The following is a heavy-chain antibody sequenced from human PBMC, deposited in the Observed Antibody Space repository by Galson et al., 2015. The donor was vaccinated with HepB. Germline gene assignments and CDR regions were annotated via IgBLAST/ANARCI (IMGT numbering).Heavy chain of an antibody. J-gene: IGHJ6*02. V-gene: IGHV3-23*01. CDR3: TTDGILTYYYGMDV. CDR1: GFTFSSYA. Sequence: SLRLSCAASGFTFSSYAMSWVRQAPGKGLEWVSAISGSGGSTYYADSVKGRFTISRDNSKNTLYLQMNSLKTEDTAVYYCTTDGILTYYYGMDVWGQGTTVTVSS. CDR2: ISGSGGST. D-gene: IGHD1-14*01.